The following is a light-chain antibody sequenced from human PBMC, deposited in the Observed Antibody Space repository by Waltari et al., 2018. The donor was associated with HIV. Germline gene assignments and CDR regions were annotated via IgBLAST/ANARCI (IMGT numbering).Light chain of an antibody. V-gene: IGLV1-40*01. CDR3: QSYDSSLSGFVV. CDR2: GNT. J-gene: IGLJ2*01. Sequence: QSVLTQPPSVSGAPGPRVTISCTGSSSNIGAGYDVHWYQQLPGTAPKVLIYGNTNRPSVVPDRFSGSNSGTSASLAITGLEAEDEADYDCQSYDSSLSGFVVFGGGTKVTVL. CDR1: SSNIGAGYD.